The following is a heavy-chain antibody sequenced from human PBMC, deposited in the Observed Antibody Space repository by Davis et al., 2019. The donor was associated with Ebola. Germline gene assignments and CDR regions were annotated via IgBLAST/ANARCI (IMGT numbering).Heavy chain of an antibody. J-gene: IGHJ4*02. V-gene: IGHV3-15*01. CDR3: TTDWSDCSSTSCYSS. D-gene: IGHD2-2*01. Sequence: GESLKISCAASGSTFRNVWMSWVRQAPGKGLEWVGRIKSKTDGGTTDYAAPVKGRFTISRDDSKNTLYLQMNSLKTEDTAVYYCTTDWSDCSSTSCYSSWGQGTLVTVSS. CDR1: GSTFRNVW. CDR2: IKSKTDGGTT.